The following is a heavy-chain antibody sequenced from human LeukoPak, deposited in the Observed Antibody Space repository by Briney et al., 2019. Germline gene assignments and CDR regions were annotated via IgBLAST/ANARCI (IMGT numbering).Heavy chain of an antibody. CDR1: GGSISSSSYY. Sequence: PSETLSLTCTVSGGSISSSSYYWGWLRQPPGKGLEWIGSIYYSGSTYYNPSLKSRVTISVDTSKNQSSLKLSSVTAADTAVYYCARALGYCSGGSCLGVWFEPWGQGTLVTVSS. CDR2: IYYSGST. CDR3: ARALGYCSGGSCLGVWFEP. D-gene: IGHD2-15*01. J-gene: IGHJ5*02. V-gene: IGHV4-39*07.